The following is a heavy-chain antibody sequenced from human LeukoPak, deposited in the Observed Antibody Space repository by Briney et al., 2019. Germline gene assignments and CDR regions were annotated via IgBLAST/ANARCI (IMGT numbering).Heavy chain of an antibody. CDR2: IKQDGSEK. J-gene: IGHJ3*02. CDR3: ARVTYYYDSSGYYADAFDI. Sequence: GGSLRLSCAASGFTFSSYWMGWVRQAPGKGLEWVANIKQDGSEKYYVDSVKGRFTISRDNAKNSLYLQMNSLRAEDTAVYYCARVTYYYDSSGYYADAFDIWGQGTMVTVSS. CDR1: GFTFSSYW. V-gene: IGHV3-7*01. D-gene: IGHD3-22*01.